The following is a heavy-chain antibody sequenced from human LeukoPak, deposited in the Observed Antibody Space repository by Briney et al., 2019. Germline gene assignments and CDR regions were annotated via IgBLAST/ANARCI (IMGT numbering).Heavy chain of an antibody. CDR1: GFTFSSYG. CDR2: ISGSGGST. Sequence: GGSLRLSCAASGFTFSSYGMSWVRQAPGKGLEWVSAISGSGGSTYYADSVKGRFTISRDNAKSSVYLEMNSLRAEDTAVYYCASFGVVRGYFDYWGQGTLVTVSS. V-gene: IGHV3-23*01. D-gene: IGHD3-3*01. J-gene: IGHJ4*02. CDR3: ASFGVVRGYFDY.